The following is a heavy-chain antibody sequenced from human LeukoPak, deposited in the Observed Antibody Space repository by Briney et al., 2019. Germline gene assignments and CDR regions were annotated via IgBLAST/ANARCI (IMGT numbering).Heavy chain of an antibody. J-gene: IGHJ4*02. V-gene: IGHV3-30*02. CDR1: GFTFSSYG. CDR2: IRYDGSNK. CDR3: AKDPTHYRVWDYYETIGLSY. D-gene: IGHD3-22*01. Sequence: PGGSLRLSCAASGFTFSSYGMHWVRQAPGKGLERVAFIRYDGSNKYYADSVKGRFTISRDNSKNTLNLQMNSLRAEDTAVYYCAKDPTHYRVWDYYETIGLSYWGQGTLVTVSS.